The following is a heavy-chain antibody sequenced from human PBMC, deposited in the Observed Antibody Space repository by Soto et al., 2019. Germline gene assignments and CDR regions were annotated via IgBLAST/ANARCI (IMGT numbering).Heavy chain of an antibody. CDR1: GFTVSSNY. Sequence: ESGGGLVQPGGSLRLSCAASGFTVSSNYMSWVRQAPGKGLEWVSVIYSGGSTYYADSVKGRFTISRDNSKNTLYLQMNSLRAEDTAVYYCARDLFYPYAFDIWGQGTMVTVSS. CDR2: IYSGGST. J-gene: IGHJ3*02. D-gene: IGHD3-3*01. V-gene: IGHV3-66*01. CDR3: ARDLFYPYAFDI.